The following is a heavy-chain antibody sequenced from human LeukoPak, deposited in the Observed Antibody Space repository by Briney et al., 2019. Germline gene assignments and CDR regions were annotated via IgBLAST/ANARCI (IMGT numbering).Heavy chain of an antibody. J-gene: IGHJ3*01. V-gene: IGHV3-23*01. Sequence: GGSLRLSCEASGFAFSSYAMAWVRQAPGKGLDWVSVIGASGADTYYSDSAKGRFTVSSDNSKDTLFLHMSSLRAEDTAVYFCATRPRDSSGYYLGAFDGWGQGTTVTVSS. CDR3: ATRPRDSSGYYLGAFDG. CDR2: IGASGADT. D-gene: IGHD3-22*01. CDR1: GFAFSSYA.